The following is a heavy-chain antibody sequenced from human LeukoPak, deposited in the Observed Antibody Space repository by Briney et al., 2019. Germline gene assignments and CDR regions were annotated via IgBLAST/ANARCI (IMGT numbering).Heavy chain of an antibody. CDR2: IKQDGSEK. D-gene: IGHD2-2*01. J-gene: IGHJ5*02. V-gene: IGHV3-7*01. Sequence: GGSLRLSCAASGFTFSSYWMSWVRQAPGKGLEWVANIKQDGSEKYYVDSVKGRFTISRDNAKNSLYLQMNSLRAEDTAVYYCARGIVVPAAIFRMVVSSYAWFDPWGQGTLVTVSS. CDR3: ARGIVVPAAIFRMVVSSYAWFDP. CDR1: GFTFSSYW.